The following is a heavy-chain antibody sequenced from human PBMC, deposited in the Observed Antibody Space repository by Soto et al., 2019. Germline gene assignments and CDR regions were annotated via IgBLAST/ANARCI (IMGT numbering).Heavy chain of an antibody. V-gene: IGHV1-69*13. CDR2: IIPIFGTA. CDR3: ARLRFLEWFPDY. D-gene: IGHD3-3*01. Sequence: RASVKVSCKASGGTFSSYAISWVRQAPGQGLEWMGGIIPIFGTANYAQKFQGRVTITADESTSTAYMELSSLRSEDTAVYYCARLRFLEWFPDYWGQGTLVTVSS. J-gene: IGHJ4*02. CDR1: GGTFSSYA.